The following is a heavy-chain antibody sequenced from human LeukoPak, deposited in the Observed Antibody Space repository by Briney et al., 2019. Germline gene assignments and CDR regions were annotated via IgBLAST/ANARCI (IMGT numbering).Heavy chain of an antibody. Sequence: GGSLRLSCAASGFTFSSYWMHWVRQAPGKGLVWVSHINSDGSSTSYADSVKGRFTISRDTAKNTLYLQMNSLRAEDTAVYYCASLLIPDYWGQGTLVTVSS. CDR1: GFTFSSYW. V-gene: IGHV3-74*01. D-gene: IGHD2-15*01. J-gene: IGHJ4*02. CDR3: ASLLIPDY. CDR2: INSDGSST.